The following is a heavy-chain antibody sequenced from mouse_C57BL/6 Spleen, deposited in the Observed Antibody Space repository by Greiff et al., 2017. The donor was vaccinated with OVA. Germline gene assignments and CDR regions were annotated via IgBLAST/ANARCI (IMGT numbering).Heavy chain of an antibody. CDR2: ISSGSSTI. V-gene: IGHV5-17*01. Sequence: EVKLMESGGGLVKPGGSLKLSCAASGFTFSDYGMHWVRQAPEQGLEWVAYISSGSSTIYYADTVKGRFTISRDNAKNTLFLQMTSLRSEDTAMYYCARPSLYYYAMDYWGQGTAVTVSS. CDR1: GFTFSDYG. CDR3: ARPSLYYYAMDY. J-gene: IGHJ4*01.